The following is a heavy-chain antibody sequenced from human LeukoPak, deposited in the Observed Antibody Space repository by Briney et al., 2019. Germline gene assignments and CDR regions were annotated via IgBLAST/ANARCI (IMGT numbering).Heavy chain of an antibody. CDR1: GYSFTTYW. V-gene: IGHV5-51*01. CDR2: TFPGDSDT. D-gene: IGHD1-1*01. CDR3: ARQGNGDDRRIDY. Sequence: ESLKISCKASGYSFTTYWIGWVRQMPGKGLEWMGATFPGDSDTRNSPSFEGQVTISADKSLTTAYLQWSSLKASDTAMYYCARQGNGDDRRIDYWGQGTLVTVSS. J-gene: IGHJ4*02.